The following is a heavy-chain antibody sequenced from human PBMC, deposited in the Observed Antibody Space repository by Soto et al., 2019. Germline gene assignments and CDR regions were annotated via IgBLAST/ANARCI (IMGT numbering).Heavy chain of an antibody. Sequence: SETRSLTCIVSCESISSSSYYWGWIRQPPGKGLEWIGSIYYSGRTYYNPSFKSRVTISIDTSKNQFSLKLSSVTATDTALYYCARQPKTVVTQAYLDHCRQGARVTASS. J-gene: IGHJ4*02. CDR3: ARQPKTVVTQAYLDH. CDR1: CESISSSSYY. D-gene: IGHD2-21*02. CDR2: IYYSGRT. V-gene: IGHV4-39*01.